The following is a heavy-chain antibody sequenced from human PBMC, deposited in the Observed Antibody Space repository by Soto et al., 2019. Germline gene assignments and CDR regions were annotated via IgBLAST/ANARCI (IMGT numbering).Heavy chain of an antibody. CDR1: GFSLTTVGVG. D-gene: IGHD3-3*01. CDR2: IYWDDDK. Sequence: QITLKESGPPLVKPTRTLTLTCAFSGFSLTTVGVGVGWIRQPPGKALEWLALIYWDDDKRYSPSLKTRLSITKDTSKNQVVLMMTNMDPVDTGTYYCAHRRAFIGVVYGMDVWGQGTTVTVSS. J-gene: IGHJ6*02. CDR3: AHRRAFIGVVYGMDV. V-gene: IGHV2-5*02.